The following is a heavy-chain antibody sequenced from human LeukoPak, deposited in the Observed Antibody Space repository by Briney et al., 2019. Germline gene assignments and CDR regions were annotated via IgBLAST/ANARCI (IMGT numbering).Heavy chain of an antibody. CDR3: ATAPYSSSSWSYAEYFQH. V-gene: IGHV1-24*01. D-gene: IGHD6-13*01. J-gene: IGHJ1*01. CDR1: GYTLTELS. CDR2: FDPEDGET. Sequence: ASVKVSCKVYGYTLTELSMHWVRQAPGKGLEWMGGFDPEDGETIYAQKFQGRVTMTEDTSTDTAYMELSSLRSEDTAVYYCATAPYSSSSWSYAEYFQHWGQGTLVTVSS.